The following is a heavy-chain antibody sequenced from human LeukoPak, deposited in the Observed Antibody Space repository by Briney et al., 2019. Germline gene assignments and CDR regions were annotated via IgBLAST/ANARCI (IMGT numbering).Heavy chain of an antibody. J-gene: IGHJ4*02. D-gene: IGHD2-15*01. Sequence: PGGSLRLSCTASGFPFGSYWMHWVSQAPGKGLVWVSRINTDGSSTSDADSVRGRVTISRDNAKNTLYLQMNSLSAEDTAVYYCARAGYCSGGSCYFDYWGQGTQVIVSS. CDR3: ARAGYCSGGSCYFDY. CDR2: INTDGSST. CDR1: GFPFGSYW. V-gene: IGHV3-74*01.